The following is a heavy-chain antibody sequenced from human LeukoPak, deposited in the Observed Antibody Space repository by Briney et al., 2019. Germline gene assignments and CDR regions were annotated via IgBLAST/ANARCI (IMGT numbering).Heavy chain of an antibody. CDR3: AREVEVVPATMGAYYYYYMDV. J-gene: IGHJ6*03. CDR1: GFTISNHW. V-gene: IGHV3-74*01. Sequence: GSLRLSCAASGFTISNHWMHWVHQAPGKGLVWVSRINSDERRTNYADSVKGRFTISRDNAKNTLYLQMNSLTPDDTAVYYCAREVEVVPATMGAYYYYYMDVWGKGTTVTVSS. D-gene: IGHD2-2*01. CDR2: INSDERRT.